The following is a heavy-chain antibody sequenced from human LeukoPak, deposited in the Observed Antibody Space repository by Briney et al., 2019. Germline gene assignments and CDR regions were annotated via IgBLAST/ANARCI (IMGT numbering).Heavy chain of an antibody. D-gene: IGHD5-18*01. V-gene: IGHV4-31*03. CDR2: IYYSGST. J-gene: IGHJ5*02. Sequence: PSQTLSLTCTVSGGSISSGGYYWSWLRQHPGKGLEWIGYIYYSGSTYYNPSLKSRVTISVDTSKNQFSLKLSSVTAADTAVYYCARAGGQLWLRWFDPWGQGTLVTVSS. CDR3: ARAGGQLWLRWFDP. CDR1: GGSISSGGYY.